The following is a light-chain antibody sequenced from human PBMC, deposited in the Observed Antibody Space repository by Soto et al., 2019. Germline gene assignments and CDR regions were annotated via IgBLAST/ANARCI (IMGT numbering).Light chain of an antibody. Sequence: QLVLTQSPSASASLGASVNFTCTLSSGHSSYGIAWHQQQPEKGPRYLMKVNSDGSHRKGDGIPDRFSGSSSGAERYLTISSLQSEDEADYYCQTWGTGIAVFGGGTKVTVL. CDR3: QTWGTGIAV. V-gene: IGLV4-69*01. CDR1: SGHSSYG. J-gene: IGLJ2*01. CDR2: VNSDGSH.